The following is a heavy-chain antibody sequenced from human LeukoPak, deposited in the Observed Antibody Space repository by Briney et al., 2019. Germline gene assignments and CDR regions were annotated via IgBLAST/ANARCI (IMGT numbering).Heavy chain of an antibody. CDR1: GDSVFSTSVA. V-gene: IGHV6-1*01. CDR2: TYYRSTWSS. CDR3: ARGRSWPLDY. J-gene: IGHJ4*02. Sequence: SQTLSLTCAISGDSVFSTSVAWNWLRQSPSRGLEWLGRTYYRSTWSSDYAVSMESRIIINSDTSQNQFSLQLKSVTPEDTAVYYCARGRSWPLDYWGQGTLVTVSS. D-gene: IGHD6-13*01.